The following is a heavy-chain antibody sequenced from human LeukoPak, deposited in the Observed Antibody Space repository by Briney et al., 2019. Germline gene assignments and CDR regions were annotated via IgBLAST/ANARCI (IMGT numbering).Heavy chain of an antibody. V-gene: IGHV1-3*01. D-gene: IGHD6-13*01. CDR1: GYTFTSYA. J-gene: IGHJ5*02. CDR3: ARLRGRLAAAGLFDP. CDR2: INAGNGNT. Sequence: ASVKVSCKASGYTFTSYAMHWVRQAPGQRLEWMGWINAGNGNTKYSQKFQGRVTITRDTSASTAYMELSSLGSEDTAVYYCARLRGRLAAAGLFDPWGQGTLVTVSS.